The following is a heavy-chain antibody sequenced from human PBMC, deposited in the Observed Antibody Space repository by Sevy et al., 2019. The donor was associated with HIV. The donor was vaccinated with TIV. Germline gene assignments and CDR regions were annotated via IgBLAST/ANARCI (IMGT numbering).Heavy chain of an antibody. CDR3: ARSMSWYASFDY. V-gene: IGHV1-69*13. CDR1: GRTFSSYA. D-gene: IGHD6-13*01. J-gene: IGHJ4*02. CDR2: IIPMFPTA. Sequence: ASVKVSCKASGRTFSSYAFSWVRQAPGQGLEWMGGIIPMFPTANYVQKFQGRVTITADESTSTAYMELSSLRSEDTAIYYCARSMSWYASFDYWGQGTLVTVSS.